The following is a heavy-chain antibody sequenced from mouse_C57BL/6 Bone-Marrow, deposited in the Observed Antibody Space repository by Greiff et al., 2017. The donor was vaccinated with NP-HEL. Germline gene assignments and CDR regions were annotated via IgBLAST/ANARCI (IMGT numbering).Heavy chain of an antibody. V-gene: IGHV14-4*01. CDR1: GFNIKDDY. J-gene: IGHJ1*03. Sequence: EVQLQQSGAELVRPGASVKLSCTASGFNIKDDYMHWVKQRPEQGLEWIGWIDPENGDPEYASQFQGKATITADTSSNTAYLQLSSLTSEDTAVYYCTLYGNYLYFDVWGTGTTVTVSS. CDR2: IDPENGDP. CDR3: TLYGNYLYFDV. D-gene: IGHD2-1*01.